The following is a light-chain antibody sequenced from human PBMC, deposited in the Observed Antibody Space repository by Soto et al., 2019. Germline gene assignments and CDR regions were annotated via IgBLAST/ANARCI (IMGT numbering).Light chain of an antibody. V-gene: IGKV3-11*01. CDR2: DAS. CDR1: QSVSSY. CDR3: QHRSNWPLT. J-gene: IGKJ4*01. Sequence: EIVLTQSPATLSLSPGERVILSCKTSQSVSSYLGWYQQKPGQAHRLLIYDASNRATGIPARFSGSGSGTDFTLTISSLEPEDVAVYYCQHRSNWPLTFGGGTKLEIK.